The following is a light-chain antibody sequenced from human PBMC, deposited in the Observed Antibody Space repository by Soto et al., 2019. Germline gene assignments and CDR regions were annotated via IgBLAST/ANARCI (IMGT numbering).Light chain of an antibody. J-gene: IGKJ3*01. CDR2: GAS. CDR1: QSISSNY. CDR3: QQYSSSPPEFT. Sequence: EIVLTQSPGTLSLSPGERATLSCRASQSISSNYLAWYQQRPGQAPRLLIFGASYRATGIPDRFSGSGSGTDFTLTISRLEPEDFAVYNCQQYSSSPPEFTFGPGTRVESK. V-gene: IGKV3-20*01.